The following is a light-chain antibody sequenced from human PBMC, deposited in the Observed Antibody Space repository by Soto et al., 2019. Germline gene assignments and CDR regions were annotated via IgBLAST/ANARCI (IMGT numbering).Light chain of an antibody. CDR2: GAS. J-gene: IGKJ1*01. V-gene: IGKV4-1*01. CDR1: QSVLYSSNNKNY. CDR3: QQYYSTPWT. Sequence: DIVMTQSPDSLAVSLGERATIHCKSSQSVLYSSNNKNYLAWYQQKPGQPPKLXIYGASTRESGVPDRFSGSGSGTDFTLTISSLQAEDVAVYYCQQYYSTPWTFGQGTKVDI.